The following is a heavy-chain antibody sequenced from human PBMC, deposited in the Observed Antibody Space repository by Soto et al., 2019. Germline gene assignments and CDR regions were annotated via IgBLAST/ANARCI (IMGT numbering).Heavy chain of an antibody. J-gene: IGHJ4*02. CDR2: INPGNGNT. CDR1: GYTFTSYG. D-gene: IGHD3-22*01. Sequence: GASVEVSCKASGYTFTSYGINWVRQAPGRGLEWVGWINPGNGNTKYSQQFQGRVIIDRDTSASTAYMELSSLRSEDTAVYYCARGGYFDSSNYLAYWGLGTLVTVSS. V-gene: IGHV1-3*01. CDR3: ARGGYFDSSNYLAY.